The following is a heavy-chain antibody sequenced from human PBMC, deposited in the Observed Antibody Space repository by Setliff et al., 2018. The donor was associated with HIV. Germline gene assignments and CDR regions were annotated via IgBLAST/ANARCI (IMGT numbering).Heavy chain of an antibody. CDR2: IRSSGDT. Sequence: TLSLTCTVSGASISSHNYYWGWIRQSPGRGLEWIASIRSSGDTYYNPSLQSRVIISVDTSNNQISLKLTSVTAADTAVYYCTIPASSLAPNWGRGTQVTVSS. CDR3: TIPASSLAPN. V-gene: IGHV4-39*01. J-gene: IGHJ4*02. CDR1: GASISSHNYY.